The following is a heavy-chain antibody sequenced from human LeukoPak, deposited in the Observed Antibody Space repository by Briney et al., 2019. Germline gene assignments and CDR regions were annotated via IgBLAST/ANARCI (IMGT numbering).Heavy chain of an antibody. J-gene: IGHJ4*02. D-gene: IGHD3-3*01. CDR1: GYTFTSYY. Sequence: ASVKVSCKASGYTFTSYYMHWVRQAPGQGLEWMGIINPSGGSTSYAQKFQGRVTMTRDTSTSTVYMELSSLRSEDTAVYYCASELRFLEWLSYFDYWGQGTLVTVSS. CDR2: INPSGGST. V-gene: IGHV1-46*01. CDR3: ASELRFLEWLSYFDY.